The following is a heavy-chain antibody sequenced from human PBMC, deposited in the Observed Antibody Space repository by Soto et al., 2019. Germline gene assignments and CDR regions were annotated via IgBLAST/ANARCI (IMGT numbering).Heavy chain of an antibody. V-gene: IGHV3-30*03. CDR3: ARSRDGYSFYFYYGMDG. CDR2: ILHDGSAE. Sequence: VGSLRLSGAASGFTFTSYGMHWVRQAPGKGLEWMALILHDGSAEYYADSVKGRFTISRDNSKNTLYLQMNSLRAEDTAVYYCARSRDGYSFYFYYGMDGWGQGTTVTVSS. D-gene: IGHD4-4*01. J-gene: IGHJ6*02. CDR1: GFTFTSYG.